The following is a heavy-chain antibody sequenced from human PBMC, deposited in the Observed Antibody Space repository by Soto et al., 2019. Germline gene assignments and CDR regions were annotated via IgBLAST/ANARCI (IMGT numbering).Heavy chain of an antibody. CDR2: IIPVFGTT. V-gene: IGHV1-69*13. D-gene: IGHD3-16*01. CDR1: GGLFSSFA. J-gene: IGHJ4*02. Sequence: ASVKVSCKDSGGLFSSFAISWVRQAPGQGLEWMGGIIPVFGTTNYAQKFQGRVTITADESTNTAYMELSSLTSDDTAMYYCARGGGSYVWFNEFCGQGNQVTV. CDR3: ARGGGSYVWFNEF.